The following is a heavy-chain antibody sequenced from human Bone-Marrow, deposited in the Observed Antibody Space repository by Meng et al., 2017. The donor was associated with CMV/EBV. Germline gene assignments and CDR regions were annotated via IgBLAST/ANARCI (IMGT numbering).Heavy chain of an antibody. V-gene: IGHV3-73*01. J-gene: IGHJ4*02. Sequence: GGSLRLSCAASGFTFSGSAMHWVRQASGKGLEWVGRIRSKANSYATAYAASVKGRFTISRDDSKNTAYLQMNSLKTEDTAVYYCTRHLTTIFGVAVHWGQGTLVTVSP. CDR2: IRSKANSYAT. CDR3: TRHLTTIFGVAVH. D-gene: IGHD3-3*01. CDR1: GFTFSGSA.